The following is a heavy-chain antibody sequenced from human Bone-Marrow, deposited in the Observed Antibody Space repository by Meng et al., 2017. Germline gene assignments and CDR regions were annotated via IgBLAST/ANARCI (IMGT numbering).Heavy chain of an antibody. CDR2: INPSGGST. CDR1: GYTFTSYY. V-gene: IGHV1-46*01. D-gene: IGHD4/OR15-4a*01. J-gene: IGHJ5*02. CDR3: ARDRNSGEHTEYNWFDP. Sequence: QVQLVQCGAEVKKPGASVKVSCKASGYTFTSYYMHWVRQAPGQGLEWMGIINPSGGSTSYAQKFQGRVTMTRDTSTSTVYMELSSLRSEDTAVYYCARDRNSGEHTEYNWFDPWGQGTLVTVSS.